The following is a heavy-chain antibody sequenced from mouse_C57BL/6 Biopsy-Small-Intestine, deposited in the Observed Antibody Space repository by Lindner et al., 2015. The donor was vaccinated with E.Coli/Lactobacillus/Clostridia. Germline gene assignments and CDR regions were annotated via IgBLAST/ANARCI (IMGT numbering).Heavy chain of an antibody. CDR2: INPDSGDI. CDR1: GYTFTDHY. V-gene: IGHV1-84*02. D-gene: IGHD1-1*01. J-gene: IGHJ4*01. CDR3: AREGNMGVLRRIRGVYLDP. Sequence: SVKVSCKASGYTFTDHYIHWVRQAPGQGLEWMGWINPDSGDIDSSQKFQGRVTMTTDTSINSAYMELNRLTSDDTAIYYCAREGNMGVLRRIRGVYLDPWGQGTLVTVSS.